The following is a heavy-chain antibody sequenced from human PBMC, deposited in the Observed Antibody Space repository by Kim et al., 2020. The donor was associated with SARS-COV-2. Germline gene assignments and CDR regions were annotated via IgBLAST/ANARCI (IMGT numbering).Heavy chain of an antibody. J-gene: IGHJ3*02. CDR2: INHSGST. V-gene: IGHV4-34*01. CDR3: ARGPFQQLPQGAFDI. CDR1: GGSFSGYY. Sequence: SETLSLTCAVYGGSFSGYYWSWIRQPPGKGLEWIGEINHSGSTNYNPSLKSRVTISVDTSKNQFSLKLSSVTAADTAVYYCARGPFQQLPQGAFDIWGQGTMVTVSS. D-gene: IGHD6-13*01.